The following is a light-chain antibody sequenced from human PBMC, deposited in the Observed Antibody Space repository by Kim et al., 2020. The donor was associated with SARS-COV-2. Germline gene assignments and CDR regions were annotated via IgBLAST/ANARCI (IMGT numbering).Light chain of an antibody. CDR3: NSRDSSGNHLGV. CDR1: SLRSYY. V-gene: IGLV3-19*01. CDR2: GKN. Sequence: SSELTQDSAVSVALGQTVRITCQGDSLRSYYASWYQQKPGQAPVLVIYGKNNRPSGIPDRFSGSSSGNTAPLTITGAQAEDEADYYCNSRDSSGNHLGVF. J-gene: IGLJ3*02.